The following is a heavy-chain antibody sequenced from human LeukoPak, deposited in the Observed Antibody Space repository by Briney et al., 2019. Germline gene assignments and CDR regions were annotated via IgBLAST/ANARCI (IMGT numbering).Heavy chain of an antibody. CDR3: AKSLGLGVFDY. J-gene: IGHJ4*02. CDR1: GFTFSTYA. V-gene: IGHV3-23*01. CDR2: ISGSGGST. Sequence: GGSLRLSCAASGFTFSTYAIHWVRQAPGKGLEWVSAISGSGGSTYYADSVKGRFTISRDNSKNTLYLQMNSLRAEDTAVYYCAKSLGLGVFDYWGQGTLVTVSS. D-gene: IGHD3/OR15-3a*01.